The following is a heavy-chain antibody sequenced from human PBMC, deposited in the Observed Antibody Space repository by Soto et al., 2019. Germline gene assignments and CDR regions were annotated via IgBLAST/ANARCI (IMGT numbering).Heavy chain of an antibody. D-gene: IGHD6-6*01. CDR2: IYWDDDK. CDR1: GFSLSTSGVG. J-gene: IGHJ5*02. CDR3: AHRRWYSSSSWFDP. Sequence: QITLKESGPPLVNPTQTLTLTCTFSGFSLSTSGVGVGWIRQPPGKALEWLALIYWDDDKRYSPSLKSRLTITKDTSKNQVVLTMTSMDPVDTATYYCAHRRWYSSSSWFDPWGQGTLVTVSS. V-gene: IGHV2-5*02.